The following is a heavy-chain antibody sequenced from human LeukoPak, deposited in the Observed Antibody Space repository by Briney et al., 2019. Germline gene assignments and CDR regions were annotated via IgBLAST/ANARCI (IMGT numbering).Heavy chain of an antibody. D-gene: IGHD3-16*01. J-gene: IGHJ4*02. CDR3: ARVGFDY. V-gene: IGHV1-8*01. CDR2: MDPNSGNT. Sequence: ASVKVSCKASGYTFTSYDINWVRQAPGQGLEWMGWMDPNSGNTGHAQKFQGRVTMTRNTSISTAYMELSSLRSEDTAVYYCARVGFDYWGQGTLVTVSS. CDR1: GYTFTSYD.